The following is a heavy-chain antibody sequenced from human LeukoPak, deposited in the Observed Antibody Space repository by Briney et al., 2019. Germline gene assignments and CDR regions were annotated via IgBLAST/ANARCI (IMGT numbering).Heavy chain of an antibody. CDR3: ARDRWELLSNSYHYCGLDV. CDR1: GFTFTTYW. J-gene: IGHJ6*02. V-gene: IGHV3-74*01. Sequence: PPGGSLRLSCAASGFTFTTYWMHWVRQAPGKGLVWVSHINSDGSITSYADSVKGRFTISRDNAKNSLYLQMNSLRAEDTAVYYCARDRWELLSNSYHYCGLDVWGQGTTVTVSS. D-gene: IGHD2-15*01. CDR2: INSDGSIT.